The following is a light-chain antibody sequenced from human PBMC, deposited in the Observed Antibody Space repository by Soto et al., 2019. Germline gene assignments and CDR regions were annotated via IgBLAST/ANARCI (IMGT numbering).Light chain of an antibody. J-gene: IGLJ2*01. CDR2: EVS. Sequence: QSALTQPASVSGSPGQSITISCTGTSSDVGGYNYVSWYQQHPGKAPKLMIYEVSNRPSGVSNRFSGSKSGNTASLTISGLQAEDGADYYCSSYTSSSTRVFGGGPKVTVL. CDR3: SSYTSSSTRV. V-gene: IGLV2-14*01. CDR1: SSDVGGYNY.